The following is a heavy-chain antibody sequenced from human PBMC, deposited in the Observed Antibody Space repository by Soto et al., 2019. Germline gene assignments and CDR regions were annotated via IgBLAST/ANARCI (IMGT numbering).Heavy chain of an antibody. CDR2: ISGSGGST. D-gene: IGHD2-15*01. V-gene: IGHV3-23*01. CDR3: AKDSGDIVVVVAPPSDAFDI. J-gene: IGHJ3*02. Sequence: EVQLLESGGGLVQPGGSLRLSCAASGFTFSSYAMSWVRQAPGKGLEWVSAISGSGGSTYYADSVKGRFTISRDNSKNTLYLQMNSLRAEDTAVYYCAKDSGDIVVVVAPPSDAFDIWGQGTMVTVSS. CDR1: GFTFSSYA.